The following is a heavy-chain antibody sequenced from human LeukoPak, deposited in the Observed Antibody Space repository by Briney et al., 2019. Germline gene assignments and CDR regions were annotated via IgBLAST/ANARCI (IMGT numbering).Heavy chain of an antibody. CDR1: GITFSTYA. D-gene: IGHD3-22*01. V-gene: IGHV3-23*01. CDR3: AKDRAYYSDSSGYYLVRAYDY. J-gene: IGHJ4*02. Sequence: GGTLILSCAASGITFSTYAMSWVRQAPGKGLEWVSGISGSGGSTFYADSVRGRFTISRDNSKNTLYLQMNSLRAEDTAVYYCAKDRAYYSDSSGYYLVRAYDYWGQGTLVTVSS. CDR2: ISGSGGST.